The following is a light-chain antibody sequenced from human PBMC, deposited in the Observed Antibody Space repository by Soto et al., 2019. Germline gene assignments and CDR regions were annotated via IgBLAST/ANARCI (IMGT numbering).Light chain of an antibody. CDR2: KAS. Sequence: DIQMTQSPSTLSGSVGDRVTITCRASQTISSWLAWYQQKPGKAPKLLIYKASTLKSGFPSRFSGSGSGTEYTHTISSLQPDDFATYYGQHYNSYSEAFGQGNKVELK. CDR1: QTISSW. J-gene: IGKJ1*01. V-gene: IGKV1-5*03. CDR3: QHYNSYSEA.